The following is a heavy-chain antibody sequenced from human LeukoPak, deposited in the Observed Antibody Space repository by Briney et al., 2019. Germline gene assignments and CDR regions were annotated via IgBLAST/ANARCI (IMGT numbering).Heavy chain of an antibody. Sequence: ASVKVSCKASGYTFNQYFMHWVRQAPGQGLDCMGWINPITGDTTYAPRFQGRGTMTRDTSISTVYIELSSLRSDDTAVYYCATDRSLQLYHMDVWGSGTAVT. CDR1: GYTFNQYF. CDR2: INPITGDT. CDR3: ATDRSLQLYHMDV. D-gene: IGHD6-13*01. V-gene: IGHV1-2*02. J-gene: IGHJ6*03.